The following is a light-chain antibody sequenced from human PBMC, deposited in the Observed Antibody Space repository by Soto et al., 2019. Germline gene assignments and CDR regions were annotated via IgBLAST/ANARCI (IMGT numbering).Light chain of an antibody. J-gene: IGKJ1*01. CDR1: QSISSW. V-gene: IGKV1-5*01. Sequence: DIQLTQSPSFLSASVGDRVTITCRASQSISSWLAWYQQKPGKAPKLLIYDASSLESGVPSRFSGSGSGTEFTLTISSLQPDVFATYYCQQYNSYSWTFGQGTKVDI. CDR3: QQYNSYSWT. CDR2: DAS.